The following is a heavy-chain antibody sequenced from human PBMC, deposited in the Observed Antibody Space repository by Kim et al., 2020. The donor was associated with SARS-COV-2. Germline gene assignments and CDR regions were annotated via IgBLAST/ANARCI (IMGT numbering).Heavy chain of an antibody. Sequence: TNYSPSFQGHVTISAEKSISTAYLQWSSLKASDTAMYYCARHLTRDAFDIWGQGTMVTVSS. V-gene: IGHV5-10-1*01. D-gene: IGHD1-1*01. CDR3: ARHLTRDAFDI. J-gene: IGHJ3*02. CDR2: T.